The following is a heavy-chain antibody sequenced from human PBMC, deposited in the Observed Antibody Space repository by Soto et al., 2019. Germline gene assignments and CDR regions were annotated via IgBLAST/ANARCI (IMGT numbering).Heavy chain of an antibody. CDR2: IIPIFGTT. Sequence: QVQLVQSGAELKKPGSSVKVSCKASGGTFSNYAITWVRQAPGQWLEWLGRIIPIFGTTDYAQKFQGRVTITADETTTTAYMELRSLRSDDTAVYYCAKDGGREGYFGNWFDPWGQGTLVTVSS. J-gene: IGHJ5*02. CDR3: AKDGGREGYFGNWFDP. CDR1: GGTFSNYA. D-gene: IGHD2-15*01. V-gene: IGHV1-69*15.